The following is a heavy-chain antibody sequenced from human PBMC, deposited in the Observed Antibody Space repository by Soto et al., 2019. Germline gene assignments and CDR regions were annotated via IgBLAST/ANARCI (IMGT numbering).Heavy chain of an antibody. CDR2: ISAYNGNT. CDR1: GYTFTSYG. D-gene: IGHD6-13*01. J-gene: IGHJ4*02. V-gene: IGHV1-18*01. CDR3: ARDASSSWSHRRFDY. Sequence: QVQLVQSGAEVKKPGASVKVSCKASGYTFTSYGISWVRQAPGQGLEWMGWISAYNGNTNYAQKLQGRVTMTTDTSTSTAYIELRSLRSDDTAVYYCARDASSSWSHRRFDYWGQGTLVTVSS.